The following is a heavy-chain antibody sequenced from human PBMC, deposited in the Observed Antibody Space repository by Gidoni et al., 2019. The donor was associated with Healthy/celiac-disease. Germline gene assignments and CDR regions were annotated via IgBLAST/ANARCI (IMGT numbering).Heavy chain of an antibody. J-gene: IGHJ4*02. Sequence: QVQLVESGGGVVQPGRSLRLSCAASGFTFSSYAMHWVRQAPGKGLEWVAVISYDGSNKYYADSVKGRFTISRDNSKNTLYLQMNSLRAEDTAVYYCARAAGKGTYYFDYWGQGTLVTVSS. CDR3: ARAAGKGTYYFDY. CDR1: GFTFSSYA. CDR2: ISYDGSNK. V-gene: IGHV3-30-3*01. D-gene: IGHD6-13*01.